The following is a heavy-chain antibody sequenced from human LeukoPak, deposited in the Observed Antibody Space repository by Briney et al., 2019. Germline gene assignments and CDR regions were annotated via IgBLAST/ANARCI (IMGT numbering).Heavy chain of an antibody. J-gene: IGHJ4*02. V-gene: IGHV3-9*01. Sequence: GRSLRLSCAASGFTFDDYAMHWVRQASGKGLEWVSGISWNSGSIGYADSVKGRFTISRDNAKDSLYLQMNSLRAEDTALYYCAKDTSPGGYSYGYTDYWGQGTLVTVSS. CDR3: AKDTSPGGYSYGYTDY. CDR2: ISWNSGSI. D-gene: IGHD5-18*01. CDR1: GFTFDDYA.